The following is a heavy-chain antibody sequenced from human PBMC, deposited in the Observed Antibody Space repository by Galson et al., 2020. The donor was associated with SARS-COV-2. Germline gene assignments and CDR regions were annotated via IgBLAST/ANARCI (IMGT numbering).Heavy chain of an antibody. D-gene: IGHD3-22*01. Sequence: SGPTLVKPTQTLTLTCTFSGFSLSTSGMCVGWIRQPPGKPLEWLARIDWDDDKFFSTSLKTRLTVFKDTAKNQVVLIMTDMDPLDTGTYYCARTTGGSGYRHSFDIWGQGIMVTVSS. V-gene: IGHV2-70*17. CDR3: ARTTGGSGYRHSFDI. CDR2: IDWDDDK. J-gene: IGHJ3*02. CDR1: GFSLSTSGMC.